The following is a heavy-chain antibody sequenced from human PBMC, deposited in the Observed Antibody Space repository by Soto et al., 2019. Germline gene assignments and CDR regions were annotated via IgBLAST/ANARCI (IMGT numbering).Heavy chain of an antibody. CDR1: GFTFSSYW. CDR3: ARDRMVRGVIPHYFDY. V-gene: IGHV3-7*01. J-gene: IGHJ4*02. CDR2: IKQDGSEK. D-gene: IGHD3-10*01. Sequence: EVQLVESGGGLVQPGGSLRLSCAASGFTFSSYWMSWVRQAPGKGLECVANIKQDGSEKYYVDSVKGRFTISRDNAKNSLYLQMNSLRAEDTAVYYCARDRMVRGVIPHYFDYWGQGTLVTVSS.